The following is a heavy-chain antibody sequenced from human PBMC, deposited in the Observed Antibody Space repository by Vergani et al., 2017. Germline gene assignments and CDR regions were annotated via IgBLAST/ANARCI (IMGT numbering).Heavy chain of an antibody. CDR2: IFSNDEN. D-gene: IGHD3-22*01. J-gene: IGHJ3*02. V-gene: IGHV2-26*01. CDR1: GFSLSNARMG. CDR3: ARIRGYYSRGYYWYDAFDI. Sequence: QVTLQESGPVLVKPTETLTLTCTVSGFSLSNARMGVSWIRQPPGKALEWLAHIFSNDENSYNTSLKSRLTISKDTSKSQVVLNMNNMDPVDTATYYCARIRGYYSRGYYWYDAFDIWGQGTMVTVSS.